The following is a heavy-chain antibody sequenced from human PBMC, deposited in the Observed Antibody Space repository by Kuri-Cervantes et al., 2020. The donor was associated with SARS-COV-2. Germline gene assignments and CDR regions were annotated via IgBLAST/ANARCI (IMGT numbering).Heavy chain of an antibody. Sequence: GESLKISCAASGFTFSSYWMHWVRQAPGKGLVWVSRINSDGSSTSYADSVKGRFTISRDNSKNTLYLQMNSLRAEDTAVYYCARGQYSYGYGIGDYWGQGTLVTVSS. CDR1: GFTFSSYW. CDR3: ARGQYSYGYGIGDY. V-gene: IGHV3-74*01. D-gene: IGHD5-18*01. J-gene: IGHJ4*02. CDR2: INSDGSST.